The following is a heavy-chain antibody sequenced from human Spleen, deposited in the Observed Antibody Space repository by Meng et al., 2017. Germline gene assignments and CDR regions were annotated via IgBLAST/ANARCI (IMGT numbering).Heavy chain of an antibody. V-gene: IGHV3-74*01. CDR1: GFTVSTNY. J-gene: IGHJ4*02. CDR2: INSDGSST. Sequence: GESLKISCAGSGFTVSTNYMNWVRQTPGKGLVWVSRINSDGSSTSYADSVKGRFTISRDNAKNTLYLQMNSLRAEDTAVYYCARAYSSSWYLEGYFDYWGQGTLVTVSS. CDR3: ARAYSSSWYLEGYFDY. D-gene: IGHD6-13*01.